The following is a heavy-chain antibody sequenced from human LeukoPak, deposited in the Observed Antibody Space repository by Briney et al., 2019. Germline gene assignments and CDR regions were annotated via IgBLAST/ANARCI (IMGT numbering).Heavy chain of an antibody. CDR1: GFTFDDYA. CDR3: ATYTPTPRRGLDY. D-gene: IGHD3-10*01. Sequence: GGSLRLSCAASGFTFDDYAMHWVRQAPGKGLEWVSGISWNSGSIGYADSAKGRFTISRDAAQNSLYLQMTSLRAEDTAVYYCATYTPTPRRGLDYWGQGTLVTVSS. J-gene: IGHJ4*02. V-gene: IGHV3-9*01. CDR2: ISWNSGSI.